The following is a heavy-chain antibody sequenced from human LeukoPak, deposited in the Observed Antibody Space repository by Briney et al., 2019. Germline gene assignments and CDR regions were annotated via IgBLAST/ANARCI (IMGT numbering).Heavy chain of an antibody. D-gene: IGHD3-10*01. CDR2: IRSNYAT. Sequence: QAGGSLRLSCAGSGFTFSGSAIHWVRQASGKGLEWVGRIRSNYATTYAASMKGRFTISRDDSQNTAYLQINSLKTEDTAVYHCTRLYDGSGTYYNGGYWGQGTLVTVSS. CDR1: GFTFSGSA. V-gene: IGHV3-73*01. J-gene: IGHJ4*02. CDR3: TRLYDGSGTYYNGGY.